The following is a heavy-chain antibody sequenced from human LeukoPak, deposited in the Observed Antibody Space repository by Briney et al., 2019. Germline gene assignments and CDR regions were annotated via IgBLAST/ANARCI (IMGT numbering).Heavy chain of an antibody. D-gene: IGHD2-2*01. J-gene: IGHJ5*02. CDR1: GYTFTSYD. CDR2: MNPNSGNT. V-gene: IGHV1-8*01. CDR3: ARDRSRFGSNSFNWFDP. Sequence: ASVKVSCKASGYTFTSYDINWVRQATGQGLEWMGWMNPNSGNTGYAQKFQGRVTMTTDTSTSTAYMELRSLRSDDTAVYYCARDRSRFGSNSFNWFDPWGQGTLVTVSS.